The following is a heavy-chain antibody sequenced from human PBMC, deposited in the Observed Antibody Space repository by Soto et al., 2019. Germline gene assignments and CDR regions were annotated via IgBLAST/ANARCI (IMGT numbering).Heavy chain of an antibody. Sequence: GESRKISCKGSGYSFTSYWIGWVRPMPGKGLEWMGIIYPGDSDTRYSPSFQGQVTISADKSISTAYLQWSSLKASDTAMYYCARHTYSGYVIPSCYYYYMDVSCQGTTATVFS. CDR1: GYSFTSYW. CDR2: IYPGDSDT. V-gene: IGHV5-51*01. CDR3: ARHTYSGYVIPSCYYYYMDV. J-gene: IGHJ6*03. D-gene: IGHD5-12*01.